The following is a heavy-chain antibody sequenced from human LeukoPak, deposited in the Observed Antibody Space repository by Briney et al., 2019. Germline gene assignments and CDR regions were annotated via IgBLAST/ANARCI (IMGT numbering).Heavy chain of an antibody. CDR3: ARDCSSTSCHPGPGDY. V-gene: IGHV1-69*04. Sequence: SVKVSCKASGGTFSSYAISWVRQAPGQGLEWMGRIIPILGIANYAQKFQGRVTITADKSTSTAYMELSSLRSEDTAVYYCARDCSSTSCHPGPGDYWGQGTLVTVSS. CDR2: IIPILGIA. CDR1: GGTFSSYA. J-gene: IGHJ4*02. D-gene: IGHD2-2*01.